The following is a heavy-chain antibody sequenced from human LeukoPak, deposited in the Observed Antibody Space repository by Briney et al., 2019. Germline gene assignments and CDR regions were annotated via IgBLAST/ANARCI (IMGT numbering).Heavy chain of an antibody. V-gene: IGHV3-23*01. Sequence: PGGSLRLSXAASGFTFSIYAMSGVRQAPGKGLQWVSSITSSGDGTYYADSVKARFTISRDNSENMLYLQMNSLRVEDTAVYFCAKDRPNYYGSNGHYYRRDGDYWGQGTLVTVSS. CDR1: GFTFSIYA. J-gene: IGHJ4*02. CDR3: AKDRPNYYGSNGHYYRRDGDY. CDR2: ITSSGDGT. D-gene: IGHD3-22*01.